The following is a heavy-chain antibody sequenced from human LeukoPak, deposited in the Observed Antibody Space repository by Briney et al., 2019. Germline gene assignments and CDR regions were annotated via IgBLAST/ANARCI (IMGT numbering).Heavy chain of an antibody. D-gene: IGHD6-6*01. V-gene: IGHV3-21*06. Sequence: GGSLRLSCAASGFTFSSYSMNWVRQAPGKGLEWVSSISGSSSYIYYADSMKGRFTISRHNAKNSLYLQMNNLSAEDTAIYYCARADSNIAARRIGXXSWGXGTLVTVSS. J-gene: IGHJ5*01. CDR2: ISGSSSYI. CDR1: GFTFSSYS. CDR3: ARADSNIAARRIGXXS.